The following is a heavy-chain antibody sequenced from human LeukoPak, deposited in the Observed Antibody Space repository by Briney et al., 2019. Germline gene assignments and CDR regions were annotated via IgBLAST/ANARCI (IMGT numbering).Heavy chain of an antibody. D-gene: IGHD2-21*02. CDR2: IYYSGST. V-gene: IGHV4-59*01. J-gene: IGHJ5*02. CDR1: GGSISSYY. CDR3: ARDGCGGTCYSLLHWFDP. Sequence: SETLSLTCTVSGGSISSYYWSWLRQPPGKGLEWIGYIYYSGSTNYNPSLKSRVSISVDTSKNQLSLKLSSVTAADTAVYYCARDGCGGTCYSLLHWFDPWGQGTLVTVSS.